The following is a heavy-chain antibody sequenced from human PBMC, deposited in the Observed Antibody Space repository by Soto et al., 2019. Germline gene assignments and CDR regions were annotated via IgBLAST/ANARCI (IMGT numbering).Heavy chain of an antibody. CDR2: ISAYNGNT. Sequence: ASVKVSCKASGYTFTSYGISWVRQAPGQGLEWMGWISAYNGNTNYAQKLQGRVTMTTDTSTSTAYMELGSLRSDDTAVYYCAGARLVLRYNNWFDPWGQGTLVTVSS. CDR1: GYTFTSYG. J-gene: IGHJ5*02. D-gene: IGHD3-9*01. V-gene: IGHV1-18*01. CDR3: AGARLVLRYNNWFDP.